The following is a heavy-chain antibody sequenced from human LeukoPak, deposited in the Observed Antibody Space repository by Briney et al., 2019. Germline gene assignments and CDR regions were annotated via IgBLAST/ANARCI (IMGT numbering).Heavy chain of an antibody. V-gene: IGHV4-4*07. CDR3: ARDADGAAQFDP. D-gene: IGHD6-13*01. CDR1: GSSISSYH. CDR2: LSASGST. J-gene: IGHJ5*02. Sequence: PSETLSLTCTVSGSSISSYHWTWIRQPAGTGLKWIGRLSASGSTNFNPSLKSRVTISGDKTKKQFSLKLSSVTAADTAVYYCARDADGAAQFDPWGQGILVTVSS.